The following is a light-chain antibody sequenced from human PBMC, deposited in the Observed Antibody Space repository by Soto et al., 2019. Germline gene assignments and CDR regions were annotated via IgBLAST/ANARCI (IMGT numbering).Light chain of an antibody. Sequence: QSVLPQATSVSGAPGQKFTISCSGSISNIGNNYVSWYQQLPGTGPKVLIYDNYKRPSGIPGRFYGSKSCTSATLGITGLQTGDVADYYCGTWDSTVTAYVFGTGTTVTVL. J-gene: IGLJ1*01. V-gene: IGLV1-51*01. CDR2: DNY. CDR3: GTWDSTVTAYV. CDR1: ISNIGNNY.